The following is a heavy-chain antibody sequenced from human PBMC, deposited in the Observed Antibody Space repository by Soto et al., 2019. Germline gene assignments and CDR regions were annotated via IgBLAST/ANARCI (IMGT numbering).Heavy chain of an antibody. J-gene: IGHJ5*02. D-gene: IGHD3-10*01. CDR3: ARDSHPPYYGSGSYYLNWFDP. Sequence: ASVKVSCKASGYTFTSYATHWVRQAPGQRLEWMGWINAGNGNTKYSQKFQGRVTITRDTSASTAYMELSSLRSEDTAVYYCARDSHPPYYGSGSYYLNWFDPWGQGTLVTVSS. CDR2: INAGNGNT. V-gene: IGHV1-3*01. CDR1: GYTFTSYA.